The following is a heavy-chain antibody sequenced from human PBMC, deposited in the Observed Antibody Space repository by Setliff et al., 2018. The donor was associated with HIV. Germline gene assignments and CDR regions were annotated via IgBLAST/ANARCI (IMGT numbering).Heavy chain of an antibody. CDR3: ARDYGWDSGSYYDS. J-gene: IGHJ5*01. CDR2: IKEDGREK. Sequence: PGGSLRLSCAASGFSFSNSWMTWVRQAPGKGLEWVATIKEDGREKYYVDSLKGRFTISRDNAKNSLFLQMSSLRAEDTAIYYCARDYGWDSGSYYDSWGQGILVTVSS. D-gene: IGHD3-10*01. V-gene: IGHV3-7*01. CDR1: GFSFSNSW.